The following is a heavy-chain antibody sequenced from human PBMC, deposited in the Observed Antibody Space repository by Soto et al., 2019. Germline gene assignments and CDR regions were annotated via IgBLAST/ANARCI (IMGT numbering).Heavy chain of an antibody. V-gene: IGHV5-51*01. CDR3: ATSLLGYCSGGSCLIDYYYYGMDV. J-gene: IGHJ6*02. D-gene: IGHD2-15*01. CDR2: IYPGDSDT. Sequence: GESRTISCKGSGYSFTSYWIGWVRQIPGEGLEGMGIIYPGDSDTRYSPSFQGQVTISADKSISTAYLQWSSLKASDTAMYYCATSLLGYCSGGSCLIDYYYYGMDVWGQGTTVTVSS. CDR1: GYSFTSYW.